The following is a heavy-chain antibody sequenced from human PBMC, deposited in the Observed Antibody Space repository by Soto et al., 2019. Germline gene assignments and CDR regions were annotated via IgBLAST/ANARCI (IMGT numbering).Heavy chain of an antibody. D-gene: IGHD2-8*01. CDR3: AADATAWQQMVPSDY. CDR1: GFTFTSST. Sequence: SVKVSCKASGFTFTSSTFQWVRQARGQRLEWIGWIAVGSGYTNYAQRFQDRVTLTRDMSTATTYMELSRLTSEDTAIYYCAADATAWQQMVPSDYWGQGTLVTVSS. CDR2: IAVGSGYT. V-gene: IGHV1-58*01. J-gene: IGHJ4*02.